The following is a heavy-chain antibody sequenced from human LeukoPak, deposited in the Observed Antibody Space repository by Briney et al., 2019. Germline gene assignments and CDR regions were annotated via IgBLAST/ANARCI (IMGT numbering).Heavy chain of an antibody. V-gene: IGHV4-39*07. D-gene: IGHD6-13*01. CDR2: IYYSGNT. CDR3: AMGAAGPYAFDI. CDR1: GDSISSSNYY. J-gene: IGHJ3*02. Sequence: PSETLSLTCTVSGDSISSSNYYWGWIRQPPGKGLEWIGSIYYSGNTDYNPSLKSRVTISVDTSKKQFSLKLSSVTAADTAVYYCAMGAAGPYAFDIWGQGTMVTVSS.